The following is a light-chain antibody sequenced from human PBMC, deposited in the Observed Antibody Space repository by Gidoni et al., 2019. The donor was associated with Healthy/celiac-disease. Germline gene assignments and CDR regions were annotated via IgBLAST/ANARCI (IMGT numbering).Light chain of an antibody. CDR2: GAS. CDR1: QSVSSN. Sequence: EIVMTQSPATLSVSPGERATPSCRASQSVSSNLAWYQQKPGQAPRLLIYGASTRATCIPARFSGSGSGTEFTLTISSLQSEDFAVYYCQQYNNWPPWTFGQGTKVEIK. J-gene: IGKJ1*01. CDR3: QQYNNWPPWT. V-gene: IGKV3D-15*01.